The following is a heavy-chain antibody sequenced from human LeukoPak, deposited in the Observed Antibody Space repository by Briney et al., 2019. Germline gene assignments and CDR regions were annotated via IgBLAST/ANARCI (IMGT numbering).Heavy chain of an antibody. J-gene: IGHJ6*02. D-gene: IGHD2-15*01. CDR2: INHSGST. Sequence: PSETLSLTCAVYGGSFSGHYWSWIRQPPGKGLEWIGEINHSGSTNYNPSLKSRVTISVDTSKNQFSLKLSSVTAADTAVYYCARVWYYGMDVWGQGTTVTVSS. V-gene: IGHV4-34*01. CDR3: ARVWYYGMDV. CDR1: GGSFSGHY.